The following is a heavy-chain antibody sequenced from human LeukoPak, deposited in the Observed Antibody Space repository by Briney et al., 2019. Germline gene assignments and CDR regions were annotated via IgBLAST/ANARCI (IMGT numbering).Heavy chain of an antibody. D-gene: IGHD3-22*01. Sequence: ASVKVSCKASGGTFSSYAISWVRQAPGQGLEWVGWISGYNGNTKYAQKLLGRVIMTTDTPTTTVYMELRSLRSDDTAVYYCAREYHYDSSGYPGYYFDYWGQGTLVTVSS. CDR2: ISGYNGNT. J-gene: IGHJ4*02. CDR1: GGTFSSYA. CDR3: AREYHYDSSGYPGYYFDY. V-gene: IGHV1-18*01.